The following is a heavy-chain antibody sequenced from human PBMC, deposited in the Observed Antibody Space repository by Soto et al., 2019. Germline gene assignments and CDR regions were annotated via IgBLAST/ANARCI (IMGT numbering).Heavy chain of an antibody. D-gene: IGHD1-1*01. J-gene: IGHJ6*03. CDR2: INPSDGTT. Sequence: ASVKVSCKASGYIFSNNYMHWVRQAPGQGLEWMGIINPSDGTTNYAREFLGRVSMTRDMSTTTVYMDLSSLRSEDSAVYYCARGGYGPLNPGSRFYYYYYMDVWGRGTTVTVSS. V-gene: IGHV1-46*03. CDR3: ARGGYGPLNPGSRFYYYYYMDV. CDR1: GYIFSNNY.